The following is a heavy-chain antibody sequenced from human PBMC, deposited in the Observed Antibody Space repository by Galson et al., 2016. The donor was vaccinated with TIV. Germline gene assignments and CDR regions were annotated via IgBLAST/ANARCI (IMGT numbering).Heavy chain of an antibody. J-gene: IGHJ4*02. CDR1: TYTSTNYY. CDR2: ISPSGSRT. V-gene: IGHV1-46*01. CDR3: AGGGTDYGGSGYLDY. D-gene: IGHD4-23*01. Sequence: QSGAQVKKPGPSVKVSCKASTYTSTNYYMHWVRQAPGQGLEWMGIISPSGSRTTFAPNFQGRLTMTRDPSTSTVYLDLSSLKSEDTAVYYWAGGGTDYGGSGYLDYWGQGTLVTVSS.